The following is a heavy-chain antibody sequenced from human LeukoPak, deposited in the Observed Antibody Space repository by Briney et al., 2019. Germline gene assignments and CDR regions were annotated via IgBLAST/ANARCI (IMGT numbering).Heavy chain of an antibody. CDR3: ARDSGATFDY. V-gene: IGHV3-7*01. CDR2: IKQDGSEK. D-gene: IGHD1-26*01. J-gene: IGHJ4*02. CDR1: GFTFSNYW. Sequence: PGGSLRLCCAASGFTFSNYWMSWVRQAAGKGLEWVANIKQDGSEKYDVDSVKGRFTISRDNAKNSLYLQMNSLRVEDTAVYYCARDSGATFDYWGQGTLVTVSS.